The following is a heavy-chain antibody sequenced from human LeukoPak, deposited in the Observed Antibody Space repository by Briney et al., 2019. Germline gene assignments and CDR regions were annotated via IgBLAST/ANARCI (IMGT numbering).Heavy chain of an antibody. V-gene: IGHV4-31*03. D-gene: IGHD3-22*01. CDR3: ARDNTMIFDY. J-gene: IGHJ4*02. CDR2: IYYSGST. Sequence: SETLSLTCTVSGGSISRGGYYWSWIRQHPGKGLEWIGYIYYSGSTYYNPSLKSRVTISVDTSKNQFSLKLSSVTAADTAVYYCARDNTMIFDYWGQGTLVTVSS. CDR1: GGSISRGGYY.